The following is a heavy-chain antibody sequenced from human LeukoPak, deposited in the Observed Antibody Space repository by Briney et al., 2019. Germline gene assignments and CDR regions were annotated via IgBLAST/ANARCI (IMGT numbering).Heavy chain of an antibody. Sequence: SETLSLTCTVSGGSISSSSYYWGWIRQPPGKGLEWIGSIYYSGSTYYNPSLKSRVTISVDTSKNQFSLKLSSVTAADTAVYYCARREVLWFGEFDYWAQGTLVTVSS. V-gene: IGHV4-39*07. D-gene: IGHD3-10*01. CDR1: GGSISSSSYY. CDR2: IYYSGST. J-gene: IGHJ4*02. CDR3: ARREVLWFGEFDY.